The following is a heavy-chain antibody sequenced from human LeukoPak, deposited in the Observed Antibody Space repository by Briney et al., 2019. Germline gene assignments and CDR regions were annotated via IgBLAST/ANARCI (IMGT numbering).Heavy chain of an antibody. CDR3: ASGGYCSSTSCYPNWFDP. V-gene: IGHV4-59*01. D-gene: IGHD2-2*01. CDR1: GGSISSYY. J-gene: IGHJ5*02. Sequence: SETLSLTCTVSGGSISSYYWNWIRQPPGKGLEWIGYISYSGSTNYNPSLKSRVTISIDTSKNQFSLKLTSVTAADTAVYYCASGGYCSSTSCYPNWFDPWGQGTLVTVSS. CDR2: ISYSGST.